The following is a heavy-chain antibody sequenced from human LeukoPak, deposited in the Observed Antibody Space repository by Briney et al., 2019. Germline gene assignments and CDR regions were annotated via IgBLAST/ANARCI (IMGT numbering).Heavy chain of an antibody. CDR2: ISCSDSTI. D-gene: IGHD4-17*01. Sequence: PGGSLRLSCAASGFIFSDYYRSWIRQAPGKGLEWVSYISCSDSTIYYADSVKGRFTISRDNAKNSLYLQMNSLRAEDTAVYYCARAVGDPTDYWGQGTLVTVSS. J-gene: IGHJ4*02. CDR3: ARAVGDPTDY. CDR1: GFIFSDYY. V-gene: IGHV3-11*01.